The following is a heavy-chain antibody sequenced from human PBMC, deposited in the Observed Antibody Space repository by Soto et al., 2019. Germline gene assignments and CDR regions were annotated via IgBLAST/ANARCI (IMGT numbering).Heavy chain of an antibody. D-gene: IGHD3-22*01. J-gene: IGHJ4*02. CDR2: INPNSGGT. CDR1: GHTFTGYY. CDR3: ARAAPMIVVVPRAYFDY. V-gene: IGHV1-2*02. Sequence: ASVKVSCKASGHTFTGYYMHWVRQAPGQGLEWMGWINPNSGGTNYAQKFQGRVTMTRDTSISTAYMELSRLRSDDTAVYYCARAAPMIVVVPRAYFDYWGQGTLVTVYS.